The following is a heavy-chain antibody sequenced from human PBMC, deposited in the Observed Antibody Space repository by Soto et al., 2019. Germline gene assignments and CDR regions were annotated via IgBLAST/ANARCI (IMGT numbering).Heavy chain of an antibody. V-gene: IGHV1-69*13. D-gene: IGHD3-10*01. Sequence: ASVKVSCKASGGTFSSYSISWVRQAPGQGLEWMGGIIPIFGTANYAQKFQGRVTITADESTSTAYMELSSLRSEETAVYYCARGRVLWFGELLTQYGMDVWGQGTPVTVSS. CDR1: GGTFSSYS. J-gene: IGHJ6*02. CDR3: ARGRVLWFGELLTQYGMDV. CDR2: IIPIFGTA.